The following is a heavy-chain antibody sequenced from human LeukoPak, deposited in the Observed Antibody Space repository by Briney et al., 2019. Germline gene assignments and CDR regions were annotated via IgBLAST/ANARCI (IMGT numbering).Heavy chain of an antibody. J-gene: IGHJ4*02. CDR2: IYNSGSST. CDR1: GFTFSSYS. Sequence: GSLRLSCAASGFTFSSYSMNWIRQPPGKGLEWNGYIYNSGSSTIYNPSLKSRVTISVDTSKNQFSLRLSSVTAADTAVYFCVRDRELTYWGQGTLVTVSS. V-gene: IGHV4-59*01. CDR3: VRDRELTY. D-gene: IGHD3-10*01.